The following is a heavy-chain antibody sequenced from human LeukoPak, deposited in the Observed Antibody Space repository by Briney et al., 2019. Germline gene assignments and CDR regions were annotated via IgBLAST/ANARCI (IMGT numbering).Heavy chain of an antibody. Sequence: PGGSLGLPWSASGITFSSYEINWVRPAPGKGLEWVSYISSGSTIYDADSVKGRFTISRDNAKNSLYLQMNSPRAEDTAVYYCARESIAVAGAPFDYWGQGTLVTVSS. D-gene: IGHD6-19*01. CDR2: ISSGSTI. J-gene: IGHJ4*02. CDR3: ARESIAVAGAPFDY. CDR1: GITFSSYE. V-gene: IGHV3-48*03.